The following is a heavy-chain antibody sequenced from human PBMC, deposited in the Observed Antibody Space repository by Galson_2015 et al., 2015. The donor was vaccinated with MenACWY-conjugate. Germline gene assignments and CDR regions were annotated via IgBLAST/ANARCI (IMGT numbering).Heavy chain of an antibody. J-gene: IGHJ6*02. Sequence: KGLEWVANLKQDGSEKYYVDSVKGRFTISRDNAKISLYLQMNSLRAEDTAVYYCARKIKAVAGENYYYYGMDVWGQGTTVTVSS. CDR2: LKQDGSEK. D-gene: IGHD6-19*01. CDR3: ARKIKAVAGENYYYYGMDV. V-gene: IGHV3-7*03.